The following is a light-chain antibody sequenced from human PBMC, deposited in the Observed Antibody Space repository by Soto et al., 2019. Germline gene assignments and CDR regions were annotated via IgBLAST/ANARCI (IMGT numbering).Light chain of an antibody. CDR1: SSDVGGYSY. CDR2: EVS. CDR3: SAYTSSSTYG. J-gene: IGLJ1*01. V-gene: IGLV2-14*01. Sequence: QSVLTQPASVSGSPGQSITISCTGTSSDVGGYSYVSWYQQHPGKAPKLMIYEVSNRPSGVSNRFSGAKSGNTASLTISGLQAEDEADYYCSAYTSSSTYGFGTGTKLTVL.